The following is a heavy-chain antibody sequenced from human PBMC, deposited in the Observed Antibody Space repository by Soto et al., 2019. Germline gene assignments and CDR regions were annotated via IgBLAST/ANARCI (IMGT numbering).Heavy chain of an antibody. Sequence: GGSLRLSCAASGFTFSSYAMHWVRQAPGKGLEWVAVISYDGSNKYYADSVKGRFTISRDNSKNTLYLQMNSLRAEDTAVYYCAREYPEGHIVVVVAAMDVWGQGTTVTVS. CDR2: ISYDGSNK. J-gene: IGHJ6*02. V-gene: IGHV3-30-3*01. CDR3: AREYPEGHIVVVVAAMDV. CDR1: GFTFSSYA. D-gene: IGHD2-15*01.